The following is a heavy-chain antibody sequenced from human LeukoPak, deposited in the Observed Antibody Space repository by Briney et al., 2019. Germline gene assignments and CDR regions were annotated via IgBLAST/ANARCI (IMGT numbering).Heavy chain of an antibody. CDR1: GFTVSSNY. D-gene: IGHD3-10*01. V-gene: IGHV3-66*01. Sequence: QPGGSLRLSCAASGFTVSSNYMSWVRQAPGEGLEWASVIYSGGSTYYADSVKGRFTISRDNSKNTLYLQMNSLRAEDTAVYYCARDSSGSLDYWGQGTQVTVSS. J-gene: IGHJ4*02. CDR2: IYSGGST. CDR3: ARDSSGSLDY.